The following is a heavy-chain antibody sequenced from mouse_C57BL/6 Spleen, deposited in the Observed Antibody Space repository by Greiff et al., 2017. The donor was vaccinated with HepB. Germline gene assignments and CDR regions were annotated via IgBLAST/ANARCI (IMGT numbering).Heavy chain of an antibody. V-gene: IGHV1-55*01. CDR3: ARSDYDVRAMDY. J-gene: IGHJ4*01. CDR1: GYTFTSYW. Sequence: QVQLQQPGAELVKPGASVKMSCKASGYTFTSYWITWVKQRPGQGLEWIGDIYPGSGSTNYNEKFKSKATLTVDTSSSTAYMQLSSLTSEDSAVYYCARSDYDVRAMDYWGQGTSVTVSS. D-gene: IGHD2-4*01. CDR2: IYPGSGST.